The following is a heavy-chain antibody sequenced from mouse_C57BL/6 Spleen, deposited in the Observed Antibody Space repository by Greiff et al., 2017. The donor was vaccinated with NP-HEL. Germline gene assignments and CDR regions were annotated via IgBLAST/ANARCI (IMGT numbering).Heavy chain of an antibody. CDR3: ARGDYGSSVYFDY. D-gene: IGHD1-1*01. J-gene: IGHJ2*01. CDR2: INPNNGGT. CDR1: GYTFTDYY. Sequence: EVQLQQSGPELVKPGASVKISCKASGYTFTDYYMNWVKQSHGKSLEWIGDINPNNGGTSYNQKFKGKATLTVDKSSSTAYMELRSLTSEDSAVYYCARGDYGSSVYFDYWGQGTTLTVSS. V-gene: IGHV1-26*01.